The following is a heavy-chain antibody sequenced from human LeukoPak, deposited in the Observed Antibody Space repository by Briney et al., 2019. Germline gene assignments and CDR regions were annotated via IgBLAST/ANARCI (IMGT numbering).Heavy chain of an antibody. Sequence: GGSLRLSCVDSGFTFSRHSMNWVRQAPGKGLEWVSYINGGGSPIYYADSVRGRFTISRDNAKNSLYLQMNSLRAEDTAVYYCARDRDNYYGSSGYSDWGQGTLVTVSS. V-gene: IGHV3-48*01. D-gene: IGHD3-22*01. CDR3: ARDRDNYYGSSGYSD. J-gene: IGHJ4*02. CDR2: INGGGSPI. CDR1: GFTFSRHS.